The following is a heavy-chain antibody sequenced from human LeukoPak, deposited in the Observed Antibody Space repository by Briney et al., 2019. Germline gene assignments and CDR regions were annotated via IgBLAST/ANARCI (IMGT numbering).Heavy chain of an antibody. J-gene: IGHJ4*02. V-gene: IGHV3-30*02. CDR2: IRYDGSNK. CDR1: GFTFSNYG. CDR3: AKDRGSGSFYGIDY. D-gene: IGHD3-10*01. Sequence: GGSLRLSCAASGFTFSNYGMHWVRQAPGKGLEWVTFIRYDGSNKYYADSVKGRFTISRDNSKNMLYLQMNSLRAEDTAVYYGAKDRGSGSFYGIDYWGQGTLVTVSS.